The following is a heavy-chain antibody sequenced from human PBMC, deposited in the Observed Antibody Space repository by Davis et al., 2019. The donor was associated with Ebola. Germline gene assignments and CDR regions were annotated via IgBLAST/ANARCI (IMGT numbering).Heavy chain of an antibody. CDR1: GFTFDAYA. CDR3: AKDTWIQPFYSGMDV. D-gene: IGHD5-18*01. J-gene: IGHJ6*02. CDR2: ISWDGGST. V-gene: IGHV3-43*02. Sequence: GGSLRLSCAASGFTFDAYAMHWVRQAPGKGLEWVSLISWDGGSTYYADSVKGRFTISRDNSKNSLYLQMNSLRTEDTALYYCAKDTWIQPFYSGMDVWGQGTTVTVSS.